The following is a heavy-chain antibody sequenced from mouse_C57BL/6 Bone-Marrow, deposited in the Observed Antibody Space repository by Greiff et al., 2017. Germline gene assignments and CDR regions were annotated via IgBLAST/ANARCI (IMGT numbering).Heavy chain of an antibody. Sequence: EVQGVESGAELVRPGASVKLSCTASGFNIKDDYMHWVKQRPEQGLEWIGWIDPENGDTEYASKFQGKATITAATSSNTAYLQLSSLTSEDTSVYYCTTYSNYPLYYYAMDYWGQGTSVTVSS. CDR1: GFNIKDDY. V-gene: IGHV14-4*01. D-gene: IGHD2-5*01. CDR3: TTYSNYPLYYYAMDY. CDR2: IDPENGDT. J-gene: IGHJ4*01.